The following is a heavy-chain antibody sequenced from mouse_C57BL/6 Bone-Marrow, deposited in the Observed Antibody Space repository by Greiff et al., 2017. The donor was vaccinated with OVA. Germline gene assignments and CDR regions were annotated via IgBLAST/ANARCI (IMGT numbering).Heavy chain of an antibody. CDR1: GYTFTDHT. Sequence: VQLQQSDAELVKPGASVNISCKVSGYTFTDHTIHWMKQRPEQGLEWIGYIYPRDGSTKYNEKFNGKATLTADKSSSTAYMQLNSLTSEDSAVYFCAQTAQATDYAMDYWGQGTSVTVSS. CDR2: IYPRDGST. D-gene: IGHD3-2*02. CDR3: AQTAQATDYAMDY. J-gene: IGHJ4*01. V-gene: IGHV1-78*01.